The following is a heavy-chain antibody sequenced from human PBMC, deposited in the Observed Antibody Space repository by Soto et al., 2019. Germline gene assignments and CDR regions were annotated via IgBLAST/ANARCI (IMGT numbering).Heavy chain of an antibody. V-gene: IGHV4-39*02. CDR2: IDESGDS. D-gene: IGHD1-1*01. J-gene: IGHJ4*02. Sequence: SETLSLTCIVSGGPLRSSSHYWGWIRQSPGTGLEWIGSIDESGDSYYNPSLKSRVTILVDTSKNQFSLKLMSVTGADSAIYYCAREGGYVDYWGQGTLVTVSP. CDR1: GGPLRSSSHY. CDR3: AREGGYVDY.